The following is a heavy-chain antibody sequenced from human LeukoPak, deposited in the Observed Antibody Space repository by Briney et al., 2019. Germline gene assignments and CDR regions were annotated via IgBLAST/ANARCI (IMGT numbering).Heavy chain of an antibody. J-gene: IGHJ1*01. CDR1: GFTLRVNY. D-gene: IGHD7-27*01. V-gene: IGHV3-53*01. CDR3: ARWDKKTGSYFPH. Sequence: GGSLRLSCVASGFTLRVNYMTWIRQTPGRGLEWVSVIYSDGTTKYADSAKGRFAISRDNSKSMVYLQMDRLRAEDTAVYYCARWDKKTGSYFPHWGQGTLVTVPS. CDR2: IYSDGTT.